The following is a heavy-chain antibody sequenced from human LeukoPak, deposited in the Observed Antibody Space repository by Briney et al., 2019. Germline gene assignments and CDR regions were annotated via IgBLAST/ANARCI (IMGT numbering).Heavy chain of an antibody. CDR2: ISSSSSYI. CDR3: AREGELLWFGEDGGLGFDY. J-gene: IGHJ4*02. V-gene: IGHV3-21*01. D-gene: IGHD3-10*01. Sequence: PGGSLRLSCAASGFTFSSYSMNWVRQAPGKGLEWVSSISSSSSYIYYADSVKGRFTISRDNAKNSLYLQMNSLRAEDTAVYYCAREGELLWFGEDGGLGFDYWGQGTLVTVSS. CDR1: GFTFSSYS.